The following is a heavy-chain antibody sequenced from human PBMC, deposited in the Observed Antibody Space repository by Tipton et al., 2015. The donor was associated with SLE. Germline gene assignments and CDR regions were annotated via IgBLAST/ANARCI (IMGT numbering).Heavy chain of an antibody. Sequence: TLSLTCTVSGGSINTYYWAWVRQPAGKGLEWIGRIYTGGNTKYNPSLESRVTISGDTSKSQFSLWLSSVTAADTAVYYCARDGEDGIDHWGQGALVIVSS. V-gene: IGHV4-4*07. D-gene: IGHD1-26*01. CDR2: IYTGGNT. CDR3: ARDGEDGIDH. CDR1: GGSINTYY. J-gene: IGHJ4*02.